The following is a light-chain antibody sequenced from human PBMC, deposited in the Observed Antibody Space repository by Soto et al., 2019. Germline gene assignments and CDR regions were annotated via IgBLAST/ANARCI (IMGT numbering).Light chain of an antibody. J-gene: IGKJ1*01. CDR3: QQCYSLTWR. CDR2: AAS. V-gene: IGKV3D-20*02. Sequence: LSLSSGAIATLARRASQTVRNNYLAWYQQKPGQAPRLLIYAASSRATGTPDRFSGGGSGTDFTLTISRLQPEDFATYYCQQCYSLTWRFGQGTKVDI. CDR1: QTVRNNY.